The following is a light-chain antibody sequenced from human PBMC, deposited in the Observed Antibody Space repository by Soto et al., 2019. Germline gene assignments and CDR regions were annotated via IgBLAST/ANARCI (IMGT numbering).Light chain of an antibody. CDR3: HQFYSTPYT. J-gene: IGKJ2*01. CDR2: WAS. Sequence: DIVMTQSPDSLAVSLGERATINCKSSQNILYSSNNNNYLAWYQQKPGQPPRLLIYWASTREFGVPDRFSGSGSGTVFTLTISSLQAEDVAVYFCHQFYSTPYTFGQGTKLEIK. CDR1: QNILYSSNNNNY. V-gene: IGKV4-1*01.